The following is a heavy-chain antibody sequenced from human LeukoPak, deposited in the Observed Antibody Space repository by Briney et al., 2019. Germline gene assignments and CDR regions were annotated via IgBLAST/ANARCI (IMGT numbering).Heavy chain of an antibody. CDR2: MNPNSGNT. D-gene: IGHD6-13*01. V-gene: IGHV1-8*01. CDR3: ARVHRELVREAFDI. CDR1: GYTFTSYD. Sequence: ASVKVSCKASGYTFTSYDINWVRQATGQGLEWMGWMNPNSGNTGYAQKFQGRVTITADKSTSTAYMELSSLRSEDTAVYYCARVHRELVREAFDIWGQGTMVTVSS. J-gene: IGHJ3*02.